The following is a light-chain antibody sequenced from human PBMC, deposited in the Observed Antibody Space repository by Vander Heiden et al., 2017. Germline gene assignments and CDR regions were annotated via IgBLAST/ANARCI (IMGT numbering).Light chain of an antibody. Sequence: DTQMTQSPSSLSASVGDRVTIACRASQSIINYLNWYQHKPGKAPKLLIYAASSLQSGVPSRFSGSGSGTDFTLSISSLQPEDFATYYCQQSYSSPRTFGQGTKVEIK. V-gene: IGKV1-39*01. CDR3: QQSYSSPRT. CDR1: QSIINY. CDR2: AAS. J-gene: IGKJ1*01.